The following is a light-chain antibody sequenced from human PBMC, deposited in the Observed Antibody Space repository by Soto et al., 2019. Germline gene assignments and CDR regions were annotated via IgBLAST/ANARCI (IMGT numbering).Light chain of an antibody. V-gene: IGKV3-15*01. J-gene: IGKJ1*01. CDR1: QSVSSN. Sequence: EIVMTQSPATLAVSPCEGAALSGRASQSVSSNLAWYQQKPGQAPRLLIYGASTRATGIPARFSGSGSGTEFTLTISSLQSEDVAVYYCQQYNNWPTWTFGQGTKVDIK. CDR3: QQYNNWPTWT. CDR2: GAS.